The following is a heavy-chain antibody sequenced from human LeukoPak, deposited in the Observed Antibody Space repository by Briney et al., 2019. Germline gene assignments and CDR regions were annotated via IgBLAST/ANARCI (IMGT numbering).Heavy chain of an antibody. D-gene: IGHD3/OR15-3a*01. CDR3: VRTEDTERFDY. V-gene: IGHV3-30*02. CDR1: GFTFSSYG. Sequence: GESLKISCAAPGFTFSSYGMHWVRQAPGKGLEWVALIRYDGSKKDYAGSVKGRFTISRDNSKNTLYLQMNSLRAEDTAMYYCVRTEDTERFDYRGQGTLVTVAS. CDR2: IRYDGSKK. J-gene: IGHJ4*02.